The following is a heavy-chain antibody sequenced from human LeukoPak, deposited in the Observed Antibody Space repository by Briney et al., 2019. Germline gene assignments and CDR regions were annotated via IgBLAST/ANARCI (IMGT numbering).Heavy chain of an antibody. Sequence: GGSLRLSCAASGFTFSNYWMSWVREAPGKGLEWVANIKEDGSEKYYVDSVKGRFTISRDNAKNSLYLQMNSLRAEDTAVYYCARTIRGYWGQGTLVTVSS. D-gene: IGHD3-10*01. J-gene: IGHJ4*02. V-gene: IGHV3-7*02. CDR2: IKEDGSEK. CDR3: ARTIRGY. CDR1: GFTFSNYW.